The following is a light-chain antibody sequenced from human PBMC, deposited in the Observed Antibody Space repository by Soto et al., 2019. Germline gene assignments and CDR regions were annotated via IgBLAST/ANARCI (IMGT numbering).Light chain of an antibody. CDR1: RSISGW. V-gene: IGKV1-5*01. Sequence: DIQMTQSPSTLSASVGDRATNTCRASRSISGWLAWYQQKPGKAPKLLIYDVSSLQSGVPPRFSGSGSGTEFAIAVSSAEPEDFATYEWEEYNSHRTCGEGTKV. CDR3: EEYNSHRT. J-gene: IGKJ1*01. CDR2: DVS.